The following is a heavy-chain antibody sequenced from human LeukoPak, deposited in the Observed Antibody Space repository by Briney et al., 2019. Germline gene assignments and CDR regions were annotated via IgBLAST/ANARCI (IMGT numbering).Heavy chain of an antibody. CDR2: MYSAGTT. CDR3: ARDQIAVTGAGYFDL. J-gene: IGHJ2*01. V-gene: IGHV3-66*01. D-gene: IGHD6-19*01. CDR1: GLTVNTNY. Sequence: GGSLRLSCAASGLTVNTNYMSWVRQTPGKGLEWVSVMYSAGTTYYADSVKGRFTISRDKSRNTMYLQMNSLRVEDTAVYYCARDQIAVTGAGYFDLWGRGTLVAVSS.